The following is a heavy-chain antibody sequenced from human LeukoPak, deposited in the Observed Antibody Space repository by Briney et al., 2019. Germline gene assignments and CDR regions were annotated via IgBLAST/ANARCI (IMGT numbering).Heavy chain of an antibody. CDR1: GGSISSYY. D-gene: IGHD6-6*01. Sequence: SETLSLTCTVSGGSISSYYWSWTRQPPGKGLEWIGYIYYSGSTNYNSSLKSRVTMSVDTSKNQFSLQLSSVTAADTAVYYCARRASYSTSFFDNWGQGTLVTVSS. V-gene: IGHV4-59*08. CDR3: ARRASYSTSFFDN. J-gene: IGHJ4*02. CDR2: IYYSGST.